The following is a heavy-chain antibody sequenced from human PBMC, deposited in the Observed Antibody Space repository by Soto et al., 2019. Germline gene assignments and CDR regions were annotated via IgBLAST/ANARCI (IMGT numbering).Heavy chain of an antibody. CDR2: IKQDGSEK. D-gene: IGHD3-16*02. J-gene: IGHJ4*02. Sequence: GGSLRLSCAASGFTFSSYWMSWVRQAPGKGLEWVANIKQDGSEKYYVDSVKGRFTISRDNAKNSLYLQMNSLRAEDKAVYYCASLQNKSYYFDYWGQGTLVTVSS. CDR1: GFTFSSYW. CDR3: ASLQNKSYYFDY. V-gene: IGHV3-7*03.